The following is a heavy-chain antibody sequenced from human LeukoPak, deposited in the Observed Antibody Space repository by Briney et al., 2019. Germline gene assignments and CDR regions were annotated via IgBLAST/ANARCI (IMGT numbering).Heavy chain of an antibody. D-gene: IGHD4-11*01. V-gene: IGHV1-2*02. CDR2: INPNSGGT. CDR3: ARVGVWYYSNYVPDY. CDR1: GYTFTGYY. Sequence: ASVKVSCKASGYTFTGYYMHWVRQAPGQGLEWMGWINPNSGGTNYAQKFQGRVTMTRDTSISTAYMELSRLRSDDTAVYYCARVGVWYYSNYVPDYWGQGTLVTVSS. J-gene: IGHJ4*02.